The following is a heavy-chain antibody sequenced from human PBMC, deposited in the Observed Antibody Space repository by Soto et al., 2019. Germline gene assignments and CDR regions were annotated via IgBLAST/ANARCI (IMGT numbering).Heavy chain of an antibody. J-gene: IGHJ5*02. CDR3: ARDIVHTRDKNWLDP. CDR2: ISAYNGDT. CDR1: GYTFNSYG. D-gene: IGHD5-12*01. Sequence: ASVKVSCKASGYTFNSYGITWVRQAPGQGLEWMGWISAYNGDTNYAQNFRGRVTMTTDTSTSTAYMELRSPRSDDTAMYYCARDIVHTRDKNWLDPWGQGTQVTVSS. V-gene: IGHV1-18*01.